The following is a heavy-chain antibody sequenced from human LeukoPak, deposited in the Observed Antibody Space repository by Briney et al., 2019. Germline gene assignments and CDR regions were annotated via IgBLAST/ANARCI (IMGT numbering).Heavy chain of an antibody. V-gene: IGHV1-69*13. CDR3: ARFMRHDRANKRWYYFDY. D-gene: IGHD5-24*01. J-gene: IGHJ4*02. CDR1: GGTFSSYA. CDR2: IIPIFGTA. Sequence: GASVKVSCKASGGTFSSYAISWVRQAPGQGLEWMGGIIPIFGTANYAQKFQGRVTITADESTSTAYMELSSLRSEDTAVYYCARFMRHDRANKRWYYFDYWGQGTLVTVSS.